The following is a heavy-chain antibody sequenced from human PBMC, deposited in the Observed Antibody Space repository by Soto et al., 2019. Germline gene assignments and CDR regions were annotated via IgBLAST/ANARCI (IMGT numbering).Heavy chain of an antibody. Sequence: QAQLVQSGAEVKKPGASVKVSCKTSGYSFTSYGISWVRQAPGQGLEWVGWISGYNGKTNYAQKLQGRVTMTIDTSTTTVYMALRSLRSDDTAVYYCARVLTWELSPFDYWGQGTLVTVSS. D-gene: IGHD1-26*01. J-gene: IGHJ4*02. CDR1: GYSFTSYG. CDR2: ISGYNGKT. V-gene: IGHV1-18*01. CDR3: ARVLTWELSPFDY.